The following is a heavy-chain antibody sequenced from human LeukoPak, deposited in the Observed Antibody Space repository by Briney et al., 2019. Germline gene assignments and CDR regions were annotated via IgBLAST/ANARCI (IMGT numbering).Heavy chain of an antibody. CDR1: GFIFNNYG. Sequence: PGRSLRLSCAASGFIFNNYGMHWVRQAPGKGLEWVAVISYDGSNKNYADSVKGRFTISRDSSKNTAYLQMNSLRVEDTAVYYCAKDWAPYCGGDCYFNYWGQGTLVTVSS. CDR2: ISYDGSNK. D-gene: IGHD2-21*02. V-gene: IGHV3-30*18. CDR3: AKDWAPYCGGDCYFNY. J-gene: IGHJ4*02.